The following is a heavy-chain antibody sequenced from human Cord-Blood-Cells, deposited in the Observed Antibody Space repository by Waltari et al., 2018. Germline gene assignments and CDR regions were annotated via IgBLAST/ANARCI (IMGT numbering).Heavy chain of an antibody. CDR2: INAGNGNT. V-gene: IGHV1-3*01. Sequence: QVQLVQSGAEVKKPGASVKVSCKASGYTFTSYAMHWVRQAPGQRLEWMGWINAGNGNTKDSQKFQGRVTITRDTSASTAYMELSSLRSEDTAVYYCASAAVDYWGQGTLVTVSS. D-gene: IGHD6-13*01. CDR3: ASAAVDY. J-gene: IGHJ4*02. CDR1: GYTFTSYA.